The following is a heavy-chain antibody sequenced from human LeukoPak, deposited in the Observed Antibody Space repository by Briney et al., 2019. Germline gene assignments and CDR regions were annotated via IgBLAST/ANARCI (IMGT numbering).Heavy chain of an antibody. CDR1: GFTFNNAW. J-gene: IGHJ4*01. D-gene: IGHD4-23*01. V-gene: IGHV3-15*01. CDR3: AVDYVDCGGVTCDNGYDY. Sequence: SVGSLRLSRSASGFTFNNAWIHWVRQAPGKGLGWVGRIKRRADGGTTDYAAPVKGRFTNSRDDLRITLYLQMNGLKTDAAAVYYCAVDYVDCGGVTCDNGYDYWGQGTMVTVSS. CDR2: IKRRADGGTT.